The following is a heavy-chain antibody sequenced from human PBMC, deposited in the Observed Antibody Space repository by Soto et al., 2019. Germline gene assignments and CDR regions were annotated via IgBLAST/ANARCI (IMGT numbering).Heavy chain of an antibody. D-gene: IGHD3-16*01. CDR2: ISSSGGST. CDR3: AKEVIGGVGDY. CDR1: GFTFSSYA. J-gene: IGHJ4*02. Sequence: EVQLLESGGGLVQPGGSLRLSCAASGFTFSSYAMSWVRQAPGKGLEWVSAISSSGGSTYYTDSVKGRFTISRDNSKNTLYLQMNSLRADDTAMYYCAKEVIGGVGDYWGQGTLVSVSS. V-gene: IGHV3-23*01.